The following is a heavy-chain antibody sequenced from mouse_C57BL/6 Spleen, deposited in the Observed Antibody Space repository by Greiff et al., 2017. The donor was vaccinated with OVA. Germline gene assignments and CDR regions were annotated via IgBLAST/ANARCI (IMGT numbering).Heavy chain of an antibody. CDR3: AICRYDGYPFAY. Sequence: VQLQQPGAELVRPGSSVKLSCKASGYTFTSYWMDWVKQRPGQGLEWIGNIYPSDSGTHYNQKFKSKATLTVDKSSSTAYMQLSSLTSEDSAVFYAAICRYDGYPFAYWGQGTLVTVSA. CDR2: IYPSDSGT. V-gene: IGHV1-61*01. J-gene: IGHJ3*01. D-gene: IGHD2-3*01. CDR1: GYTFTSYW.